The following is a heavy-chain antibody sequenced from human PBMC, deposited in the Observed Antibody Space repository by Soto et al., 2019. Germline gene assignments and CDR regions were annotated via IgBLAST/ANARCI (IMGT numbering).Heavy chain of an antibody. D-gene: IGHD3-10*01. CDR2: ISGSGGRT. V-gene: IGHV3-23*01. Sequence: GGSLRLSCAASGFTFSSYAMSWVRQAPGKGLEWVSAISGSGGRTYYADSVKGRFTISRDNSKNTLYLQMNSLRAEDTAVYYCAKDVRGGGWFDPWGQGTLVTVSS. J-gene: IGHJ5*02. CDR1: GFTFSSYA. CDR3: AKDVRGGGWFDP.